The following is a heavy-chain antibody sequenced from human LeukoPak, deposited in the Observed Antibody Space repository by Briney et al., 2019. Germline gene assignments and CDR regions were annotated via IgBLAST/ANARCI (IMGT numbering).Heavy chain of an antibody. D-gene: IGHD3-22*01. CDR2: VSHSGDT. Sequence: ASETLSLTCAVYGGSFSGYYWSWIRQPPEKGLEWIGYVSHSGDTNYNPSLKSRVTISVDTSKNKFSLKVTSVTAADTAVYYCARARGFYYDFDYWGQGALVTVSS. J-gene: IGHJ4*02. V-gene: IGHV4-59*01. CDR1: GGSFSGYY. CDR3: ARARGFYYDFDY.